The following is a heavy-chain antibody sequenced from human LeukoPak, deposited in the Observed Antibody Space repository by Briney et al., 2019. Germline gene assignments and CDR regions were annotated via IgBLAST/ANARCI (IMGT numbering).Heavy chain of an antibody. CDR3: AGISTVVNYFDY. CDR1: GYSISSGYY. J-gene: IGHJ4*02. CDR2: IYHSGST. V-gene: IGHV4-38-2*01. Sequence: PSETLSLTCAVSGYSISSGYYWGWIRQPPGKGLEWIGSIYHSGSTYYNPSLRSRVTISVDTSKNQFSLKLSSVTAADTAVYYCAGISTVVNYFDYWGQGTLVTVSS. D-gene: IGHD4-23*01.